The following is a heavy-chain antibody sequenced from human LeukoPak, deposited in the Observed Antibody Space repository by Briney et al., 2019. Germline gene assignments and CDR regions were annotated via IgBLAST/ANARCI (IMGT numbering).Heavy chain of an antibody. CDR2: VFYSGST. V-gene: IGHV4-59*01. J-gene: IGHJ3*02. CDR3: ARDAVTYDAFDI. D-gene: IGHD2-21*02. CDR1: GGSITNYY. Sequence: SETLSLTCTVSGGSITNYYWNWIRQPPGKGLEWIGYVFYSGSTNYNPSLKSRVTISVDTSKNQFSLKLTSATAADTALYYCARDAVTYDAFDIWGQGTMVTVSS.